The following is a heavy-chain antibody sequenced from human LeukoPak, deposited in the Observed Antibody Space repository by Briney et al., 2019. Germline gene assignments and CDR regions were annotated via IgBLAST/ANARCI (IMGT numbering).Heavy chain of an antibody. Sequence: PGRSLRLSCAASGFTFSSYGMHWVRQAPGKGLEWVAVISYDGSNKYYADSVKGRFTISRDNSKNTLYLQMNSLRAEDTAVYYCAKDRQLDSSGYYYFDYWGQGTLVTVSS. CDR2: ISYDGSNK. J-gene: IGHJ4*02. CDR3: AKDRQLDSSGYYYFDY. V-gene: IGHV3-30*18. CDR1: GFTFSSYG. D-gene: IGHD3-22*01.